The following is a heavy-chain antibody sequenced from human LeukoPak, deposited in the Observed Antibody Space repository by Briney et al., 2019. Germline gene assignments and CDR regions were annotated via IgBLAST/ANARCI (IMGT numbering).Heavy chain of an antibody. J-gene: IGHJ5*02. CDR1: GGTFSSYA. CDR3: ARGLAVAGISDP. Sequence: SVKVSCKASGGTFSSYAISWVRQAPGQGLEWMGGIIPIFGTANYAQKFRGRVTITADESTSTAYMELSSLRSDDTAVYYCARGLAVAGISDPWGQGTLVTVSS. CDR2: IIPIFGTA. V-gene: IGHV1-69*13. D-gene: IGHD6-19*01.